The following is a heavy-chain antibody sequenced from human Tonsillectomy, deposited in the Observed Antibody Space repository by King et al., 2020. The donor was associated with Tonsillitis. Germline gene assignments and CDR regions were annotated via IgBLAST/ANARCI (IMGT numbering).Heavy chain of an antibody. J-gene: IGHJ4*02. D-gene: IGHD6-6*01. CDR2: IYYSGST. V-gene: IGHV4-59*08. CDR3: ARLLPEYRRSAGYFDY. Sequence: VQLQESGPGLVKPSETLSLTCTVSGGSISSYYWSWIRQPPGKGLEWIGDIYYSGSTNYNPSLKSRVTISVDTSKNQFSLTMSAVTASDTAVYYCARLLPEYRRSAGYFDYWGPGTLVTVSS. CDR1: GGSISSYY.